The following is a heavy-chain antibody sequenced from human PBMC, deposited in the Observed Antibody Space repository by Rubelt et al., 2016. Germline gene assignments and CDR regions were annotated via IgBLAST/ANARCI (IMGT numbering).Heavy chain of an antibody. CDR1: GFTFSSYA. CDR3: AKDERITTIRGFVIRNAFDS. CDR2: ISGSGGTT. Sequence: EVQLVESGGGLVQPGGSLRLSCAAAGFTFSSYAMSWVRQGPGKGLEWVSAISGSGGTTYYADSVKGRFTISRDNSKNTLYLQMNSLRAEDTALYYCAKDERITTIRGFVIRNAFDSWGQGTMVTVSS. J-gene: IGHJ3*02. D-gene: IGHD3-10*01. V-gene: IGHV3-23*04.